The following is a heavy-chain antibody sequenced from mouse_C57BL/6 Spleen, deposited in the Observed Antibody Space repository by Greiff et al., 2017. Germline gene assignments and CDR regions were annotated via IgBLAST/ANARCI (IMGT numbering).Heavy chain of an antibody. Sequence: LQESGAELARPGASVKLSCKASGYTFTSYGISWVKQRTGQGLEWIGEIYPRSGNTYYNEKFKGKATLTADKSSSTAYMELRSLTSEDSAVYFCARLGDYDVPFDYWGQGTTLTVSS. D-gene: IGHD2-4*01. CDR2: IYPRSGNT. J-gene: IGHJ2*01. CDR1: GYTFTSYG. CDR3: ARLGDYDVPFDY. V-gene: IGHV1-81*01.